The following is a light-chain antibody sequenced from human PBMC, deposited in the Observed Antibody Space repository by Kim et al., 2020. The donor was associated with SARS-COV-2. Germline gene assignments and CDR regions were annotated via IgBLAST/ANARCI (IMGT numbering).Light chain of an antibody. CDR3: QQYNNWFPYT. CDR2: GAS. J-gene: IGKJ2*01. CDR1: QSIGTN. Sequence: SPGERPILPRRATQSIGTNLAWCHQKPGQSPRLLIYGASTRATGVPARISGSASGSDFTLTISSLQSGDFGTYYCQQYNNWFPYTFGQGTKLEI. V-gene: IGKV3-15*01.